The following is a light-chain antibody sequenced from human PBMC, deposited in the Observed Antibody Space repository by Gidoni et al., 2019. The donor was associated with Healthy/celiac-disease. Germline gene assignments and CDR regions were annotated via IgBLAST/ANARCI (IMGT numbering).Light chain of an antibody. CDR2: DAS. CDR1: QSVSSY. V-gene: IGKV3-11*01. Sequence: DILLTQSPATLSLSPGERATLSCRASQSVSSYLAWYQQKPGQAPRLLIYDASNRATGIPARFSGSGSGTDSTLTISSLEPEDFAVYYCQQRSNWPRFTFGPGTKVDIK. CDR3: QQRSNWPRFT. J-gene: IGKJ3*01.